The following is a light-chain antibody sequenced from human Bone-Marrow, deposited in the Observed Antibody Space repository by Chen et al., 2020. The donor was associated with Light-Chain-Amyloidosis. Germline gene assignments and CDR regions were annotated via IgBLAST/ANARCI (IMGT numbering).Light chain of an antibody. CDR1: SSDVGPYTY. Sequence: QSALTQPRSVSGSLGRSVTISCTGTSSDVGPYTYVSWYQQHPGKAPKLIIYDVNKRPSGVPDRFSGSQTASTASLSISRLQADDESDYFCSSYAGTYTWVFGGGTKLTVL. CDR2: DVN. V-gene: IGLV2-11*01. CDR3: SSYAGTYTWV. J-gene: IGLJ3*02.